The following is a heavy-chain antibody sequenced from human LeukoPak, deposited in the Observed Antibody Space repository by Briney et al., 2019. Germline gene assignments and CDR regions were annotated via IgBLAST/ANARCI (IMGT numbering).Heavy chain of an antibody. CDR3: ASGYYYYDSSGYYYVFDY. CDR2: MNPNSGNT. J-gene: IGHJ4*02. Sequence: ASVKVSCKASGYTFTSYDINWVRQATGQGLEWMGWMNPNSGNTGYAQKFQGRVTMTRNTSISTAYMELSSLRSEDTAVYYCASGYYYYDSSGYYYVFDYWGQGTLVTVSS. D-gene: IGHD3-22*01. V-gene: IGHV1-8*01. CDR1: GYTFTSYD.